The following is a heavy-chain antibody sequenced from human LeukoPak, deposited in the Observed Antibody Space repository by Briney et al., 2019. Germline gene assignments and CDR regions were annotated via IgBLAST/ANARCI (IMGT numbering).Heavy chain of an antibody. CDR2: INWNGGST. D-gene: IGHD4-17*01. J-gene: IGHJ4*02. V-gene: IGHV3-20*03. CDR3: AREGGYGDYVSY. Sequence: VSGINWNGGSTGYADSVKGRFTISRDNAKNSLYLQMNSLRAEDTALYYCAREGGYGDYVSYWGQGTLVTVSS.